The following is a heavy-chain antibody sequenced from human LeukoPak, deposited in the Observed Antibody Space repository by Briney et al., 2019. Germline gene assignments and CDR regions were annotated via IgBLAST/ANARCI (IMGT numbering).Heavy chain of an antibody. J-gene: IGHJ4*02. V-gene: IGHV4-59*01. D-gene: IGHD3-22*01. CDR1: GGSISSYY. CDR2: IYYSGTT. CDR3: ARWPRSSGWSDYSDSSGRFDY. Sequence: SETLSLTCTVSGGSISSYYWSWIRQSPGKGLEWIGYIYYSGTTNYNPSLRSRVTISVDTSKNQFSLKLSSVTAADTAVYHCARWPRSSGWSDYSDSSGRFDYWGQGTLVTVSS.